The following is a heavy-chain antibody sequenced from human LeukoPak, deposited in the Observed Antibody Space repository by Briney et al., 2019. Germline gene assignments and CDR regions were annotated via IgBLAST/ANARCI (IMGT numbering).Heavy chain of an antibody. D-gene: IGHD2-15*01. Sequence: ASVKVSCKASGYTVTGYYMHWVRQAPGQGLEWMGWINPNSGGTNYAQKFQGRVTMTRDTSISTAYMELSRLRSADTAVYYCARDSVVATGYFNYWGQGTLVTVSS. CDR3: ARDSVVATGYFNY. V-gene: IGHV1-2*02. CDR2: INPNSGGT. J-gene: IGHJ4*02. CDR1: GYTVTGYY.